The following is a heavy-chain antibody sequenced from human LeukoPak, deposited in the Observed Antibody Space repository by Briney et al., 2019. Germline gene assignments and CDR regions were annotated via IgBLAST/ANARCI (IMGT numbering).Heavy chain of an antibody. CDR2: ISSSSYM. CDR1: GFTFSSYS. D-gene: IGHD6-6*01. Sequence: KPGGSLRLSCAASGFTFSSYSMNGVRQAPGKGLEWVSSISSSSYMYYADSVKGRFTISRDNAKNSLYLQMNSLRAEDTAVYYCARDSHVAARPYYFDYWGQGTLVTVSS. V-gene: IGHV3-21*01. J-gene: IGHJ4*02. CDR3: ARDSHVAARPYYFDY.